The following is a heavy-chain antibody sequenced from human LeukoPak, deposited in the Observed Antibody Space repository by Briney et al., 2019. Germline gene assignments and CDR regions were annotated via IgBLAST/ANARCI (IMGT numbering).Heavy chain of an antibody. D-gene: IGHD3-9*01. CDR3: ARGLEGSDDIFPYGMDV. CDR2: INPSGGST. CDR1: GYTFTSYY. J-gene: IGHJ6*02. Sequence: ASVKVSCKASGYTFTSYYMHWERQAPGQGLEWMGIINPSGGSTSYAQKFQGRVTMTRDTSTSTVYMELSSLRSEDTAVYYCARGLEGSDDIFPYGMDVWGQGTTVTVSS. V-gene: IGHV1-46*01.